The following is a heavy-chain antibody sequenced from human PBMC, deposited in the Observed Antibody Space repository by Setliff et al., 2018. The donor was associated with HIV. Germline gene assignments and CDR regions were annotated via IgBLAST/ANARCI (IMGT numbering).Heavy chain of an antibody. D-gene: IGHD3-22*01. CDR2: INHSGST. CDR3: ARNPAIPFYDSSGYYYRYYYYYMDV. J-gene: IGHJ6*03. V-gene: IGHV4-34*01. Sequence: PSETLSLTCAVYGGSFSGYYWSWIRQPPGKGLEWIGEINHSGSTNYNPSLKSRVTISVDTSKNQFSLKLSSVTAAATAVYYCARNPAIPFYDSSGYYYRYYYYYMDVWGKGTTVTVSS. CDR1: GGSFSGYY.